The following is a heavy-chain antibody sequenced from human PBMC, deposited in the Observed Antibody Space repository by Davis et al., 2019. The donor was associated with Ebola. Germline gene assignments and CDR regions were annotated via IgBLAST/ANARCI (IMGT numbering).Heavy chain of an antibody. CDR1: GYTFTSYG. D-gene: IGHD3-9*01. J-gene: IGHJ4*02. Sequence: AASVKVSCKASGYTFTSYGISWVRQAPGQGLEWMGWISAYNGNTNYAQKLQGRVTMTTDTSTSTAYMELRSLRSDDTAVYYCARVNGGYFDWSSYLHDYWGQGTLVTVSS. CDR2: ISAYNGNT. V-gene: IGHV1-18*01. CDR3: ARVNGGYFDWSSYLHDY.